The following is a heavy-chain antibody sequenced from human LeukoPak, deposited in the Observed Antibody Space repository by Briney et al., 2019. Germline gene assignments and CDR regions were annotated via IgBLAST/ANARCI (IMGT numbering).Heavy chain of an antibody. CDR3: ARGGGQWLVRGDY. V-gene: IGHV3-48*03. Sequence: GGSLRLSCAASGFTFSSYEMNWVRQAPGKGLEWVSYISSSGSTIYYADSVKGRFTISRDNAKNSLYLQMNSLRAEDTAVYYRARGGGQWLVRGDYWGQGTLVTVSS. D-gene: IGHD6-19*01. CDR1: GFTFSSYE. CDR2: ISSSGSTI. J-gene: IGHJ4*02.